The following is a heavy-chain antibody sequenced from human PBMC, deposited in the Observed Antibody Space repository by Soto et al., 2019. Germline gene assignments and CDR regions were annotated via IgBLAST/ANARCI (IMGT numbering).Heavy chain of an antibody. CDR1: GHSITRYY. CDR3: ALRSMAVVREY. J-gene: IGHJ4*02. CDR2: LYYGRSA. D-gene: IGHD3-22*01. Sequence: PSDTLSHNSAVSGHSITRYYFMWIRQPPGKGLESIGYLYYGRSANYNPSLKSRVTLSVGTSTNQCSLTLSSMTAADTAVYYCALRSMAVVREYWGQGTLVT. V-gene: IGHV4-59*01.